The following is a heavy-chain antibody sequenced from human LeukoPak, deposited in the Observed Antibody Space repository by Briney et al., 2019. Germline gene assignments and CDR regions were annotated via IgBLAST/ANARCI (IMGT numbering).Heavy chain of an antibody. D-gene: IGHD3-9*01. CDR3: ARYYDILTGYSGHFDY. Sequence: GGSLRLSCTASGFTFGDYAMSWFRQAPGKGLEWVGFIRSKAYGGTTEYAASVKGRFTISRDDSKSIAYLQMNSLRAEDTAVYYCARYYDILTGYSGHFDYWGQGTLVTVSS. CDR2: IRSKAYGGTT. J-gene: IGHJ4*02. CDR1: GFTFGDYA. V-gene: IGHV3-49*03.